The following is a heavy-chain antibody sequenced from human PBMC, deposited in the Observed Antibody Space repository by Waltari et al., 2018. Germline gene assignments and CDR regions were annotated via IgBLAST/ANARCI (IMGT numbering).Heavy chain of an antibody. CDR2: IYTSGST. CDR1: GGSISSYY. V-gene: IGHV4-4*07. Sequence: QVQLQESGPGLVKPSETLSLTCTVSGGSISSYYWSWIRQPAGKGLEWIGRIYTSGSTNYNPSLKSRVTMSVDTSKNQFSLKLSSVTAADTAVYYCARASSSTSSAGYYYYYMDVWGKGTTVTISS. CDR3: ARASSSTSSAGYYYYYMDV. J-gene: IGHJ6*03. D-gene: IGHD2-2*01.